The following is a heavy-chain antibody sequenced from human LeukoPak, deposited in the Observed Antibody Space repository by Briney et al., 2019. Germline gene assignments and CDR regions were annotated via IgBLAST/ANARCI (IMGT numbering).Heavy chain of an antibody. CDR1: GGSISSSDW. CDR3: AREHDWGDFDY. V-gene: IGHV4-4*02. Sequence: KTSETLSLTCAVSGGSISSSDWWSWVRQPPGRGLEWIGYIYRSEHTNYNPSLKSRVTMSLDKSKNQFSLKLSSVTAADTAAYHRAREHDWGDFDYWGQGVLVTVAT. CDR2: IYRSEHT. J-gene: IGHJ4*02. D-gene: IGHD3-9*01.